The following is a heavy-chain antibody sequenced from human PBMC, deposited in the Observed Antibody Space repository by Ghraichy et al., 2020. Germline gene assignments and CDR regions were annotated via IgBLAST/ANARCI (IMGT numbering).Heavy chain of an antibody. J-gene: IGHJ5*02. CDR1: GFSVSSNY. D-gene: IGHD2-2*01. Sequence: GGSLRLSCAASGFSVSSNYLTWVRQAPGKGLEWVSVIYSGGATYYADFLKGRFTISRDGSKNTLFLQLNSLRVEDTAIYYFSRADKAMPGWLDAWGQGTLVTVSS. CDR2: IYSGGAT. V-gene: IGHV3-53*01. CDR3: SRADKAMPGWLDA.